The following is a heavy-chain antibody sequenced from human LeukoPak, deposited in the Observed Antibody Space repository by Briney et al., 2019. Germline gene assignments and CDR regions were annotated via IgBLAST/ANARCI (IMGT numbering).Heavy chain of an antibody. CDR3: ARLFAGDDY. Sequence: SETLSLTCTVSGGSISGSNYYWGWIRQPPGKGLEWIGSIYYSGSTYYNPSLKSRVTISVDTSKNQFSLKLSSVTAADTAVYYCARLFAGDDYWGQGTLVTVSS. CDR1: GGSISGSNYY. V-gene: IGHV4-39*01. D-gene: IGHD7-27*01. CDR2: IYYSGST. J-gene: IGHJ4*02.